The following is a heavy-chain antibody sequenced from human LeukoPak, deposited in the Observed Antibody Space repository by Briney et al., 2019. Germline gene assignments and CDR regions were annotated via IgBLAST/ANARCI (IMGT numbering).Heavy chain of an antibody. CDR2: ISGRGGST. CDR3: AKDKDSSGPYYFDY. Sequence: PRGSLRLSCAASGFTFSSYAMSWVRQAPGKGLEWVSFISGRGGSTYYADSVKGRFTISTDTSKNTLYLQMNSLRVEDTAVYYCAKDKDSSGPYYFDYWGQGTLVTVAS. J-gene: IGHJ4*02. V-gene: IGHV3-23*01. CDR1: GFTFSSYA. D-gene: IGHD6-19*01.